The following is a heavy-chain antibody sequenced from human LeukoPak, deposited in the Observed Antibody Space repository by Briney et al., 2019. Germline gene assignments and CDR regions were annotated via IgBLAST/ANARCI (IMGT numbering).Heavy chain of an antibody. D-gene: IGHD4-17*01. Sequence: GRSLRLSCAAFGISFNSSAMHWVRQAPGKGLEWVAGISYGGSQKYYADSVQGRFTISRDISKNTLYLQMNSLRSEDTAVYYCAKVAHNYGDYFDYWGQGTLVTVSS. CDR2: ISYGGSQK. CDR1: GISFNSSA. V-gene: IGHV3-30*04. CDR3: AKVAHNYGDYFDY. J-gene: IGHJ4*02.